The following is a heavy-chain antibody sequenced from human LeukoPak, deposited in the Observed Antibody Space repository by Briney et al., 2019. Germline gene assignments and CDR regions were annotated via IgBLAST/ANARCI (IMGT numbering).Heavy chain of an antibody. D-gene: IGHD1-26*01. J-gene: IGHJ5*02. CDR3: ARDKWEGATYRWFDP. CDR2: ISSDGSST. Sequence: SGGSLRLSCAASGFTFSNYWMHWVRQGPGKGLVWVSCISSDGSSTRYADSVKDRFTISRDTSKHTLYLQMNSLRVEDTAVYYCARDKWEGATYRWFDPWGQGTLVTVSS. V-gene: IGHV3-74*01. CDR1: GFTFSNYW.